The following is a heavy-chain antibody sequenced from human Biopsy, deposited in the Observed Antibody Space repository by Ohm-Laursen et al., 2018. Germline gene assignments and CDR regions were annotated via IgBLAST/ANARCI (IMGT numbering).Heavy chain of an antibody. V-gene: IGHV4-39*01. J-gene: IGHJ5*02. CDR3: ARHPTGFWFDP. CDR2: IYNTETT. CDR1: GGSISSSTTYY. Sequence: SETLSLTCTVSGGSISSSTTYYWAWLRQPPGKGLEWIGSIYNTETTFYNPSLKSRVTISVDTPTNQFSLKASSVTAADTALYFCARHPTGFWFDPWGHGTLVTVSS.